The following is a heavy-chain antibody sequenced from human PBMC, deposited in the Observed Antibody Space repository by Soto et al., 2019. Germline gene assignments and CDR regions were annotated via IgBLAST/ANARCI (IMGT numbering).Heavy chain of an antibody. CDR3: ARALIAAAYYYGMDV. D-gene: IGHD6-13*01. CDR1: GYTFTSYC. Sequence: ASVKVSCKASGYTFTSYCISWVRQAPVQGLEWMGWISAYNGNTNYAQKLQGRVTMTTDTSTSTAYMELRSLRSDDTAVYYCARALIAAAYYYGMDVWGQGTTVTVSS. V-gene: IGHV1-18*01. J-gene: IGHJ6*02. CDR2: ISAYNGNT.